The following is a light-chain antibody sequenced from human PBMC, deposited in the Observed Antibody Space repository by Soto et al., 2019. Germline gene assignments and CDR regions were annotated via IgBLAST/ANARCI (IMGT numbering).Light chain of an antibody. CDR2: KIS. CDR3: KPWNHWPIT. J-gene: IGKJ5*01. V-gene: IGKV2-30*02. Sequence: VSLPVTLGQPASISCGSNPRRARRDGGANFGWFQHRPGRPPRLLIYKISNRDSGVPARFSGSGSGTDFALKISRVQAEDVGVYYCKPWNHWPITFGEGARVDIK. CDR1: PRRARRDGGAN.